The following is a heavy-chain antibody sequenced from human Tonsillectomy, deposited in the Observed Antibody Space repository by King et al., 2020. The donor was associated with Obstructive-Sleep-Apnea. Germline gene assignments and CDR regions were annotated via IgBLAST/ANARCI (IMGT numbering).Heavy chain of an antibody. V-gene: IGHV4-59*01. Sequence: QLQESGPGLVKPSETLSLTCTVSGGSIISDSWTWIRQPPGKGLEWIGPVYYSVSTNYKPSLKSRVTISADTSKNQFSLKLSSVTAADTGVYYCARGTGWYGVDVWGQGTTVTVSS. J-gene: IGHJ6*02. CDR3: ARGTGWYGVDV. CDR2: VYYSVST. CDR1: GGSIISDS. D-gene: IGHD6-19*01.